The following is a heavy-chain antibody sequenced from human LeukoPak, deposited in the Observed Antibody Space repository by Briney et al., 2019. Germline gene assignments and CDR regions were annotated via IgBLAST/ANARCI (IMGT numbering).Heavy chain of an antibody. J-gene: IGHJ4*02. CDR1: GYTFTSYG. CDR3: ARDEDPGYSSSWIDY. CDR2: ISAYNGNT. D-gene: IGHD6-13*01. Sequence: ASVKVSCKASGYTFTSYGISWVRQAPGQGLEWMGWISAYNGNTNYAQKLQGRVTMTTGTSTGTAYMELRSLRSDDTAVYYCARDEDPGYSSSWIDYWGQGTLVTVSS. V-gene: IGHV1-18*01.